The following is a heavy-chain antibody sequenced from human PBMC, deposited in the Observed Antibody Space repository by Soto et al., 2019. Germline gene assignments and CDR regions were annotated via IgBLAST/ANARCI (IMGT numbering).Heavy chain of an antibody. V-gene: IGHV3-48*02. CDR1: GFSVSYRG. CDR3: ATVDGPTVTTMFFDY. D-gene: IGHD5-12*01. Sequence: SLGLSCAGSGFSVSYRGMIWVRQAPGKGLEWLSYISPASNSVHYANSVKGRFSIFRDNARDSLFLQMNSLRDDDTGVYYCATVDGPTVTTMFFDYWGQGILVTVSS. CDR2: ISPASNSV. J-gene: IGHJ4*02.